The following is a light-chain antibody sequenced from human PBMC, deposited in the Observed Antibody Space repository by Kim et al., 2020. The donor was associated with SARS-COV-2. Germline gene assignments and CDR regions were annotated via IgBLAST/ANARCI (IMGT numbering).Light chain of an antibody. V-gene: IGLV3-27*01. CDR3: YSAADNNLV. Sequence: SYELTQPPSLSVSPGQTARITCSGDVLARKFARWFQQRPGQAPVLAIYKDTERPSEIPERFSGSSSGTTVTLTISGAQVEDEADYYCYSAADNNLVFGGGTQLTVL. CDR2: KDT. J-gene: IGLJ3*02. CDR1: VLARKF.